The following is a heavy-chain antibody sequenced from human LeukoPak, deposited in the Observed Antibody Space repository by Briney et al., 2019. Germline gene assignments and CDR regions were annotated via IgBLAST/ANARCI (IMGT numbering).Heavy chain of an antibody. CDR3: ARDSSDSSGYYLVSPFDY. J-gene: IGHJ4*02. Sequence: GGSLRLSCAASGFTFSSYAMHWVRQAPGKGLEWVAVISYDGSNKCYADSVKGRFTISRDNSKNTLYLQMNSLRAEDTAVYYCARDSSDSSGYYLVSPFDYWGQGTLVTVSS. V-gene: IGHV3-30*04. CDR1: GFTFSSYA. D-gene: IGHD3-22*01. CDR2: ISYDGSNK.